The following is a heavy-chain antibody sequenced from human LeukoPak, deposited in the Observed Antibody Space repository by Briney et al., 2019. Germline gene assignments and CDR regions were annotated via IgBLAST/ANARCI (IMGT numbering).Heavy chain of an antibody. Sequence: SETLSLTCAVYGGSFSGYYWSWIRQPPGKGLEWIGEINHSESTNYNPSLKSRVTISVDTSKNQFSLKLSSVTAADTAVYYCAREGKSRYSSGPIHHWGQGTLVTVSS. CDR3: AREGKSRYSSGPIHH. V-gene: IGHV4-34*01. CDR1: GGSFSGYY. D-gene: IGHD6-19*01. CDR2: INHSEST. J-gene: IGHJ1*01.